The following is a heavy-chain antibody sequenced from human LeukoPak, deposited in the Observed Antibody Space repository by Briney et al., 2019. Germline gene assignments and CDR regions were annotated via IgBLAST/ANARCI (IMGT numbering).Heavy chain of an antibody. Sequence: GGSLRLSCAASGFTFSNYDMNWVRQAPGKGLEWVSYMSDTSSTIYYADSVKGRFTISRDNAKNSLYLQMNSLRAEDTAVYYCARDWETQWLPGVDYWGQGTLVTVSS. J-gene: IGHJ4*02. CDR2: MSDTSSTI. CDR3: ARDWETQWLPGVDY. D-gene: IGHD6-19*01. V-gene: IGHV3-48*01. CDR1: GFTFSNYD.